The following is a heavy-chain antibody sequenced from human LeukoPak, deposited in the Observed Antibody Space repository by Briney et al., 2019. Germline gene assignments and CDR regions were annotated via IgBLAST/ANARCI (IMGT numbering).Heavy chain of an antibody. V-gene: IGHV6-1*01. D-gene: IGHD3-3*02. CDR1: GDSVSSNSAS. Sequence: SQTLSVTCVIYGDSVSSNSASWTWIRQSPSRGLEWLGRTYYRSEWYSDYAVSVRSRITINSDTSNNQFSLHLNSVTPEDTPVYYCARGTSTAFNYWGQGTLVTVSS. CDR2: TYYRSEWYS. J-gene: IGHJ4*02. CDR3: ARGTSTAFNY.